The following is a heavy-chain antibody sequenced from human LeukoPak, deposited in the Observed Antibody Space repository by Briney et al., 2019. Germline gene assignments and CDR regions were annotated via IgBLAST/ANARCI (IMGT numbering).Heavy chain of an antibody. CDR3: ARHYSSSWYHSDY. D-gene: IGHD6-13*01. V-gene: IGHV5-51*01. CDR1: GYSFTTFW. CDR2: IYPGDSDT. Sequence: GESLKISCKASGYSFTTFWIDWVRQMPGKGLEWMGMIYPGDSDTRYSPSFQGQVTISADKSITTAYLQRSSLKASDTAIYYCARHYSSSWYHSDYWGQGTLVTVSS. J-gene: IGHJ4*02.